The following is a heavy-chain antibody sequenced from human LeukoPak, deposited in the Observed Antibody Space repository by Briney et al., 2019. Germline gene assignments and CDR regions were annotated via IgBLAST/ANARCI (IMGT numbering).Heavy chain of an antibody. Sequence: PGGTLRLSCAASGFTFSSYAISWVRQAPGQGLEWMGGIIPIFGTASYAQKFQGRVTMTRDMSTSTDYMELSSLRSEDTAVYYCSRDNSVEDTAWWFDPWGQGTLVTVSS. CDR3: SRDNSVEDTAWWFDP. D-gene: IGHD4-23*01. CDR1: GFTFSSYA. J-gene: IGHJ5*02. CDR2: IIPIFGTA. V-gene: IGHV1-69*05.